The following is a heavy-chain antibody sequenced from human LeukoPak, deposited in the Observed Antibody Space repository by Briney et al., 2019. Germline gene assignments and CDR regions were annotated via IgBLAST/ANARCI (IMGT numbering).Heavy chain of an antibody. J-gene: IGHJ4*02. CDR1: GGTFSNYA. CDR2: IIPIFGTA. Sequence: GASVKVSCKASGGTFSNYAINWVRQAPGQGLEWMGGIIPIFGTANYTQKFQGRVTITTDESTSTAYMELSSLRSEDTAVYYCATTPLWGLGYNYFDYWGQGTLVIVSS. V-gene: IGHV1-69*05. CDR3: ATTPLWGLGYNYFDY. D-gene: IGHD6-13*01.